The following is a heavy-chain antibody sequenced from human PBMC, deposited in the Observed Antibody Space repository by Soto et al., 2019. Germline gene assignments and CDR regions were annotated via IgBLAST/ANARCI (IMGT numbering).Heavy chain of an antibody. V-gene: IGHV3-30-3*01. CDR2: ISYDGSNK. CDR3: AREGPLLWFGEVDYYYGMDV. J-gene: IGHJ6*02. D-gene: IGHD3-10*01. Sequence: GGSLRLSCAASGFTFSSYAMHWVRQAPGKGLEWVAVISYDGSNKYYADSVKGRFTIPRDNSKNTLYLQMNSLRAEDTAVYYCAREGPLLWFGEVDYYYGMDVWGQGTTVTVSS. CDR1: GFTFSSYA.